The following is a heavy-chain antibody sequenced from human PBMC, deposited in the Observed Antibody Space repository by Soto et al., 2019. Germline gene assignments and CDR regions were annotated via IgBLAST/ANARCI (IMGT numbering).Heavy chain of an antibody. D-gene: IGHD6-6*01. CDR1: GGSISSGGYY. J-gene: IGHJ6*02. CDR3: ARSKISWSWQLGSPEKLMDV. Sequence: PSETLSLTCTVSGGSISSGGYYWSWIRQHPGKGLEWIGYIYYSGSTYYNPSLKSRVTISVDTSKNQFSLKLSSVTAADTAVYYCARSKISWSWQLGSPEKLMDVWGQGTTVTVSS. V-gene: IGHV4-31*03. CDR2: IYYSGST.